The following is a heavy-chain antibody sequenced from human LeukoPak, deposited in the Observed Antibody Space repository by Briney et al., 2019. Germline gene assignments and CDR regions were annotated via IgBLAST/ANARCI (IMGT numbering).Heavy chain of an antibody. V-gene: IGHV1-2*02. CDR1: GYTFTGYY. CDR3: ARVRKDILGFDP. Sequence: ASVKVSCKASGYTFTGYYMHWVRQAPGQGLEWMGWINPNSGGTNYAQKFQGRVTMTRDMSTSTVYMELSSLRSEDTAVYYCARVRKDILGFDPWGQGTLVTVSS. D-gene: IGHD3-9*01. CDR2: INPNSGGT. J-gene: IGHJ5*02.